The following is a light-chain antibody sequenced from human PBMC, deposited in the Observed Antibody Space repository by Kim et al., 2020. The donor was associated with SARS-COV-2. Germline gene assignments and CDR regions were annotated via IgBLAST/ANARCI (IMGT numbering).Light chain of an antibody. CDR2: AAS. CDR3: QQSYSTPYT. CDR1: QSTSRY. J-gene: IGKJ2*01. V-gene: IGKV1-39*01. Sequence: ASVGDRVTITCRASQSTSRYLNWYQQKPGKAPNLLIYAASSLQSGVPSRFSGSESGTDFTLTISNLQPDDFATYYCQQSYSTPYTFGQGTKLEI.